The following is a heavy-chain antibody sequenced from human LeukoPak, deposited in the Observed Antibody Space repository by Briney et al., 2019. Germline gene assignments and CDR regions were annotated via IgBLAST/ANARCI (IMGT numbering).Heavy chain of an antibody. CDR2: INAGNGNT. CDR3: ARSLSVLAVANYYYYGMDV. J-gene: IGHJ6*02. CDR1: GYTFTSYA. Sequence: ASVKVSCKASGYTFTSYAMHWVRQAPGQRLEWMGWINAGNGNTKYSQKFQGRVTMTRNTSISTAYMELSSLRSEDTAVYYCARSLSVLAVANYYYYGMDVWGQGTTVTVSS. D-gene: IGHD6-19*01. V-gene: IGHV1-3*01.